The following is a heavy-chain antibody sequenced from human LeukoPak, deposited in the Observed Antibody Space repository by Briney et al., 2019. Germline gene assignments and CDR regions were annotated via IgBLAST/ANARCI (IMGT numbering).Heavy chain of an antibody. Sequence: ASVKVSCKASGYTFTGYYMHWVRQAPGQGLEWMGWINAGNGNTKYSQKFQGRVTITRDTSASTAYMELSSLRSEDTAVYYCARNGKAVWFPRYFDYWGQGTLVTVSS. CDR2: INAGNGNT. CDR3: ARNGKAVWFPRYFDY. CDR1: GYTFTGYY. V-gene: IGHV1-3*01. D-gene: IGHD3-10*01. J-gene: IGHJ4*02.